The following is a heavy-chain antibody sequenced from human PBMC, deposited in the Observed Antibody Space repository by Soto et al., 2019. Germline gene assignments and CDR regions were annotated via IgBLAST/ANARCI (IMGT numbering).Heavy chain of an antibody. D-gene: IGHD3-3*01. CDR2: IKQDGSEK. J-gene: IGHJ4*02. Sequence: PGGSLRLSCAASGFTFSSYWMSWVRQAPGKGLEWVANIKQDGSEKYYVDSVKGRFTISRDNAKNSLYLQMNSLRAEDTAVYYCASAVSYYDFWSGYPKGHYFDYWGQGTLVTVSS. V-gene: IGHV3-7*01. CDR1: GFTFSSYW. CDR3: ASAVSYYDFWSGYPKGHYFDY.